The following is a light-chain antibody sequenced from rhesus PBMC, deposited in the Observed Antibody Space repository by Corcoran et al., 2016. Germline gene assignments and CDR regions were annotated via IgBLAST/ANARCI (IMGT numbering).Light chain of an antibody. V-gene: IGKV1-21*01. CDR1: QAISIW. Sequence: DIQMTQSPSSLSASVGDRVTITCRASQAISIWLAWSQQKPGKAPKLLIYTASALESGVPSRFSVSGAGTEFTLTIGNLQPEDFATYYCQQHDSATRTFGQGTKVEIK. CDR2: TAS. J-gene: IGKJ1*01. CDR3: QQHDSATRT.